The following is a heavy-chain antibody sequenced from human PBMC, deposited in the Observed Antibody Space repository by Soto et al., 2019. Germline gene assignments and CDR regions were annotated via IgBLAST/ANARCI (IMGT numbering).Heavy chain of an antibody. D-gene: IGHD4-17*01. CDR2: IYHSGST. CDR1: GGSISSSNW. CDR3: ARLHNPFTVTTDI. Sequence: SETLSLTWAVSGGSISSSNWWSCFRQPPGKGLEWIGEIYHSGSTNYNPSLKSRVTISVGKSKNQFSLKLSSVTAADTAVYYCARLHNPFTVTTDIWGQGTLVTVSS. J-gene: IGHJ4*02. V-gene: IGHV4-4*02.